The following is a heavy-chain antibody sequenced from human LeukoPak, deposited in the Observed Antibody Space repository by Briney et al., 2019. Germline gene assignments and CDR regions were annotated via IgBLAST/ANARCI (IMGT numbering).Heavy chain of an antibody. J-gene: IGHJ4*02. CDR1: GGSISNYY. V-gene: IGHV4-59*08. Sequence: PSETLSLTCSVSGGSISNYYWSWIRQPPGKGLEWIGYIYNSGSTNYNPSLKSRVTISVGTSKNQFSLKVSSVTAADTAVYYCARHGGGYSFDYWGQGTLVTVSS. D-gene: IGHD5-24*01. CDR3: ARHGGGYSFDY. CDR2: IYNSGST.